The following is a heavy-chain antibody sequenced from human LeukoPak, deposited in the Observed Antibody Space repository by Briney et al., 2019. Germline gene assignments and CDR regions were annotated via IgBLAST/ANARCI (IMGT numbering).Heavy chain of an antibody. Sequence: GGSLRLSCAPSVFTFSSDAMRCVRQAPGKGLEWVSVIWNDVSNKYYTDSVKGRFTISRDNSKNTLYLQMNSLRAEDTAVYYCARGSWYSCYDAVDYWGQGTLVTVSS. CDR2: IWNDVSNK. V-gene: IGHV3-33*01. D-gene: IGHD5-12*01. CDR3: ARGSWYSCYDAVDY. CDR1: VFTFSSDA. J-gene: IGHJ4*02.